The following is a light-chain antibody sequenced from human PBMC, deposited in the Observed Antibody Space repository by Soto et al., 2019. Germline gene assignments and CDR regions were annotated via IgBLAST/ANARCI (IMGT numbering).Light chain of an antibody. Sequence: EIVLTQSPGTLSLSPGERATLSCRASQSVSSSYLAWYQHKPGQAPRLLIYGASSMATGIPDRFSGSGSGTDFTLTISRLEPEDFAVYYCQQYGSSPHTFGQGTKLGIK. V-gene: IGKV3-20*01. CDR3: QQYGSSPHT. CDR1: QSVSSSY. CDR2: GAS. J-gene: IGKJ2*01.